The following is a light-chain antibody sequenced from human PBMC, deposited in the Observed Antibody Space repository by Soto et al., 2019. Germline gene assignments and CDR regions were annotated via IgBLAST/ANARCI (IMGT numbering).Light chain of an antibody. V-gene: IGKV3D-15*01. CDR2: GVY. J-gene: IGKJ1*01. CDR1: QSVSSN. Sequence: EIVRAQSPATLCVSPGERATLACRASQSVSSNLAWYQQKPGQAPRLLIYGVYTRAPGIPARFSGSGSGTEFTLTISSLQSEDFAVYYCQQYHSWPPRTFGQGTKVDIK. CDR3: QQYHSWPPRT.